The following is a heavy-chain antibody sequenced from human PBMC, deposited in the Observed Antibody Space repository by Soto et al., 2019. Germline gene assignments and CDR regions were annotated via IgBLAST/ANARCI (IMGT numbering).Heavy chain of an antibody. V-gene: IGHV4-31*03. CDR1: GGSISSGGYY. D-gene: IGHD6-19*01. Sequence: TSETLSLTCTVSGGSISSGGYYWSWIRQHPGKGLEWIGYIYYSGSTYYNPSLKSRVTISVDTSKNQFSLKLSSVTAADTAVYYCAAAVAGTGRFDYRGQGTLVTVSS. CDR2: IYYSGST. CDR3: AAAVAGTGRFDY. J-gene: IGHJ4*02.